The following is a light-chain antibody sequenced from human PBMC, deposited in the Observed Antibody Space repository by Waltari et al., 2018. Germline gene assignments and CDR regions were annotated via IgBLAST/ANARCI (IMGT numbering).Light chain of an antibody. CDR3: MSYTTSTTVI. CDR2: DVN. J-gene: IGLJ2*01. V-gene: IGLV2-14*03. CDR1: RSDIGAYYY. Sequence: QSALTQPASVSGSPGQSLPLSCTGTRSDIGAYYYVSCYQQCPGNTPELIIYDVNSRPSGVSSRFSGSKSGTTASLTISGLQFEDEADYYCMSYTTSTTVIFGGGTKLTVL.